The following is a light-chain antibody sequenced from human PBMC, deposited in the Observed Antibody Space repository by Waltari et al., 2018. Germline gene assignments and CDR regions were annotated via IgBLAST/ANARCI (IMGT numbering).Light chain of an antibody. Sequence: AIRITQSPSSLSASTGDRVTVTCRASQAFRAYLAWYQQNPGKAPKLLIFAASTLQTGVPSRFSGSGSGTDFTLTISSLQSEDFATYYCQQYYSQPYTFGQGTKLEI. V-gene: IGKV1-8*01. CDR3: QQYYSQPYT. CDR2: AAS. CDR1: QAFRAY. J-gene: IGKJ2*01.